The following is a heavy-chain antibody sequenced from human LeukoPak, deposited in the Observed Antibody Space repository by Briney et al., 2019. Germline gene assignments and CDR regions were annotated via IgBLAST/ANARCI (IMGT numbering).Heavy chain of an antibody. Sequence: GSLRLSCAASGFTFSSYAMTWVRQAPGKGLGWISAVSYDITRTFYADSVKGRFAISRDNSRNTLFLQMNSLRADDTAVYYCARPGCGGNCYYRMDVWGKGTTVTVSS. V-gene: IGHV3-23*01. D-gene: IGHD2-21*01. J-gene: IGHJ6*04. CDR3: ARPGCGGNCYYRMDV. CDR1: GFTFSSYA. CDR2: VSYDITRT.